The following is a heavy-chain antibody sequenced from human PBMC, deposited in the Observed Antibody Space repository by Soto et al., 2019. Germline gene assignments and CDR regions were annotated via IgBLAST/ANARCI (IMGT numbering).Heavy chain of an antibody. D-gene: IGHD6-19*01. CDR1: GYTFTSYG. CDR2: ISAYNGNT. CDR3: ARDWARYGSGWYLGY. V-gene: IGHV1-18*01. Sequence: ASVKVSCKASGYTFTSYGISWVRQAPGQGLEWMGWISAYNGNTNYAQKLQGRVTMTTDTSTSTAYMELRSLRSDDTAVYYCARDWARYGSGWYLGYWGQGTLVTVSS. J-gene: IGHJ4*02.